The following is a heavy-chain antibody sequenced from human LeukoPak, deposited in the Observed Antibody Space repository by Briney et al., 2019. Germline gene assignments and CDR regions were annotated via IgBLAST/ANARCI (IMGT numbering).Heavy chain of an antibody. V-gene: IGHV3-7*03. CDR1: GFIFSSFW. Sequence: GGSLRLSCTASGFIFSSFWMAWVRQAPGKGLEWVANIKPDGSLQFYGDSVKGRFTISRDNAKNSLYLQMNSLRAEDTALYYCARGLDSSGFSGYWGQGTLVTVSS. D-gene: IGHD3-22*01. J-gene: IGHJ4*02. CDR3: ARGLDSSGFSGY. CDR2: IKPDGSLQ.